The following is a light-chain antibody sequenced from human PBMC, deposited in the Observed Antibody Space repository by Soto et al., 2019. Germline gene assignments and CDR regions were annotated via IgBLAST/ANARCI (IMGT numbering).Light chain of an antibody. J-gene: IGKJ5*01. CDR1: QSVSSY. Sequence: EIVVTQSPATLSLSPGERATLSCRASQSVSSYLAWYQQKPGQAPRLLIYDASNRAAGIPARFSGSGSGTDFTLTISSLEPEDFAIYYCQQRQYWPPITFGQGTLLEI. V-gene: IGKV3-11*01. CDR2: DAS. CDR3: QQRQYWPPIT.